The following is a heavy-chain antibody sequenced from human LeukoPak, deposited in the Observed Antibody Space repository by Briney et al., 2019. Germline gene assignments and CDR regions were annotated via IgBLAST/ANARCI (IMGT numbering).Heavy chain of an antibody. CDR3: ARDKKDYYDSSGYYYFAFDI. D-gene: IGHD3-22*01. Sequence: SETLSLTCTVSGGSIRSYYWSWIRQPPGRGLEWIGYIYYSGSTNYNPSLKSRVTISVDTSKNQFSLKLSSVTAADTAVYYCARDKKDYYDSSGYYYFAFDIWGQGTMVNVSS. CDR2: IYYSGST. CDR1: GGSIRSYY. J-gene: IGHJ3*02. V-gene: IGHV4-59*01.